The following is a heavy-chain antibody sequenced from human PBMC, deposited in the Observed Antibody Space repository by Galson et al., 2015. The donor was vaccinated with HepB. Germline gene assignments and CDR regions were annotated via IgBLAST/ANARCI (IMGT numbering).Heavy chain of an antibody. CDR3: VRQGGDSQPPTDY. Sequence: SETLSLTCTVSGGSISSYYWSWIRQPPGKGLEWIGYIYYSGTTNYNPSLKSRVTISVDTSKNQFSLKLSSVTAADTAVYYCVRQGGDSQPPTDYWGQGTLVTVSS. D-gene: IGHD2-21*02. V-gene: IGHV4-59*08. J-gene: IGHJ4*02. CDR1: GGSISSYY. CDR2: IYYSGTT.